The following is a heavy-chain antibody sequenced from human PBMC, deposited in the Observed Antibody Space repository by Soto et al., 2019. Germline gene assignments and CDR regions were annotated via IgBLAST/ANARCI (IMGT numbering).Heavy chain of an antibody. CDR3: AMTGSWALNFDY. J-gene: IGHJ4*02. CDR1: GFTFNTYH. Sequence: QVQLVESGGGVVQPGGSLRLSCAASGFTFNTYHVHWVHQAPGKGLQWVAVIWLVGSNKYYADSVKGRFTSSRDNSKNPLYLQMRRRSVEDRAVYYCAMTGSWALNFDYWGQGTLVTVSS. CDR2: IWLVGSNK. D-gene: IGHD1-1*01. V-gene: IGHV3-33*01.